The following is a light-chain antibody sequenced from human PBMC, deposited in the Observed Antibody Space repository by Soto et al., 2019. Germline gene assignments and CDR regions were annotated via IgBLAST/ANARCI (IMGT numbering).Light chain of an antibody. Sequence: EVVLTQSPATLSVSPGERATLSCRTSQSFSSSYLAWYQQKPGQAPRLLIYETSSRATGIPDRFSGSGSQTDFTLTISRLEPEDFAVYYCQQYGTSPRTFGQGTKV. CDR3: QQYGTSPRT. V-gene: IGKV3-20*01. J-gene: IGKJ1*01. CDR2: ETS. CDR1: QSFSSSY.